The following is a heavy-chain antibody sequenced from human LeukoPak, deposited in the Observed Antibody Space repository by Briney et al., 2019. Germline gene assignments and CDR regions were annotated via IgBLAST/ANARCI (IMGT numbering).Heavy chain of an antibody. CDR1: GGSISSGYY. J-gene: IGHJ3*02. Sequence: PSETLSLTCTVSGGSISSGYYWGWIRQPPGKGLEWITSFSHSGRAYYNPSLKSRVTISVDTSKNQFSLKLSSVTAADTAVYYCAMLTLLWFGDLDIWGQGTMVTVSS. V-gene: IGHV4-38-2*02. CDR2: FSHSGRA. CDR3: AMLTLLWFGDLDI. D-gene: IGHD3-10*01.